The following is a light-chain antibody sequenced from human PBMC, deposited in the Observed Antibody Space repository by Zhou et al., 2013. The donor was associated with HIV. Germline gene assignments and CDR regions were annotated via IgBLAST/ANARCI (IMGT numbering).Light chain of an antibody. CDR3: QQYHTVPWA. CDR2: GAS. Sequence: DIQLTQSPSLLAASVGDRVTITCRASPGIDRYLAWYQQRPGKAPKLLIYGASTLQTGVPSRFSGGGSATLYTLTISSLQPEDFATYYCQQYHTVPWAFGQGTKVEIK. J-gene: IGKJ1*01. CDR1: PGIDRY. V-gene: IGKV1-9*01.